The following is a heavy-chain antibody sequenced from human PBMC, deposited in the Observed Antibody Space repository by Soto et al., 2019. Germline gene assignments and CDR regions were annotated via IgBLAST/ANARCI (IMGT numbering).Heavy chain of an antibody. V-gene: IGHV3-48*02. CDR3: ATSVRNREGYSKFEY. Sequence: EVQLVESGGGLVQPGGSLRISCAASGLTFNSYTMTWVRQAPGKGLEWVSYLSSRSGVIYYADSVKGRFNISRDNAKNSLYLQMNSLRDEDTAVYYCATSVRNREGYSKFEYWGQGTLRTVSS. CDR2: LSSRSGVI. J-gene: IGHJ4*02. CDR1: GLTFNSYT. D-gene: IGHD4-4*01.